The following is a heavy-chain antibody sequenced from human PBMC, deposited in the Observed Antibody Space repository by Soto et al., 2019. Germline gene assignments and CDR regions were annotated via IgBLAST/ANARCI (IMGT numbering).Heavy chain of an antibody. J-gene: IGHJ6*02. V-gene: IGHV1-2*02. CDR1: GYTFTGYY. CDR2: INPNSGGT. Sequence: ASVKVSFKASGYTFTGYYMHWLRQAPGQGLEWMGWINPNSGGTNYAQKFQGRVTMTRDTSISAAYMELSRLRSDDMAVYYCARDISSKADHYYYYGMDVWGQGTTVTVSS. CDR3: ARDISSKADHYYYYGMDV. D-gene: IGHD4-4*01.